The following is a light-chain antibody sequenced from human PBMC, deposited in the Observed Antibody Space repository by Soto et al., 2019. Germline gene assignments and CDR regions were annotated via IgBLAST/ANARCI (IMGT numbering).Light chain of an antibody. V-gene: IGLV3-21*02. CDR1: NIGSKS. CDR2: DDS. CDR3: QVWDSSRDVV. Sequence: SYELTQPPSVSVAPGQTARITWGGNNIGSKSVHWYQQKPGQAPVLVVYDDSDRPSGIPERFSGTNSGNTATLPISRVEAGDEADYYCQVWDSSRDVVFGGGTKLTVL. J-gene: IGLJ2*01.